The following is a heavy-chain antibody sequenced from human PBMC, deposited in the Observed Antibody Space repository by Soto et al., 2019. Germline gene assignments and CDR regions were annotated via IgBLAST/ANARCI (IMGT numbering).Heavy chain of an antibody. CDR3: ARGYCTNGVCFDY. CDR1: GYTFTSYA. V-gene: IGHV1-3*01. D-gene: IGHD2-8*01. J-gene: IGHJ4*02. CDR2: INAGNGNT. Sequence: ASVKVSCKASGYTFTSYAMHWVRQAPGQRLEWMGWINAGNGNTKYSQKFQGRVTITRDTSASTAYMELRNVRSDDTAVYYCARGYCTNGVCFDYWGQGTLVTVSS.